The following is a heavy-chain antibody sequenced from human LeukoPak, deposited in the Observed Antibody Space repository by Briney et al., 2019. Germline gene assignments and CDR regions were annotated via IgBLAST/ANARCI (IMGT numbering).Heavy chain of an antibody. CDR1: GYTFTGYH. CDR3: ARDGALDF. Sequence: ASVKVSCKASGYTFTGYHIHWVRQAPGQGLEWMGWINPNSGDTNYAQKFQGRVTVTTDTSITTAYMELNSLKSDDTAMYYCARDGALDFWGQGTLVTVSS. CDR2: INPNSGDT. V-gene: IGHV1-2*02. J-gene: IGHJ4*02. D-gene: IGHD3-16*01.